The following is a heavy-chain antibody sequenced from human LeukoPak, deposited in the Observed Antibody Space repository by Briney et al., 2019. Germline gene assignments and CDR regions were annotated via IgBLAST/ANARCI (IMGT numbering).Heavy chain of an antibody. J-gene: IGHJ4*02. Sequence: GGSLRLSCAASGFTFSDYSLNWVRQAPGKGLEWISYIGIDSGNTNYADSVKGRFTISGDKAKNSLYLQMNSLRVEDTAVYYCARDYKYAFDNWGQGTLVTVSS. CDR1: GFTFSDYS. CDR3: ARDYKYAFDN. D-gene: IGHD5-24*01. V-gene: IGHV3-48*01. CDR2: IGIDSGNT.